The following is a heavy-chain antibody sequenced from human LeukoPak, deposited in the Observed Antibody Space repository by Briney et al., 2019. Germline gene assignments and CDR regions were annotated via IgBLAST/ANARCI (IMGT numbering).Heavy chain of an antibody. CDR1: GFTFSSYA. Sequence: PGGSLRLSCAASGFTFSSYAMSWVRQAPGKGLEWVSGVSGSGDSTWYADSVKGRFSISRDDSKDTLYLQMSSLRAEDTAVYYCAKDYDRSTPQFDHWGQGTLVTVSS. CDR2: VSGSGDST. CDR3: AKDYDRSTPQFDH. J-gene: IGHJ4*02. V-gene: IGHV3-23*01. D-gene: IGHD3-3*01.